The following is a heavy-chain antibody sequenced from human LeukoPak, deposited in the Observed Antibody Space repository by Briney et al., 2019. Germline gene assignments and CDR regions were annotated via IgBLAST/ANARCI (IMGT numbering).Heavy chain of an antibody. J-gene: IGHJ4*02. CDR1: GFTFNNFA. Sequence: RCLRLSCAASGFTFNNFAMHCVRQVPGKGLEWVSGICVNSVSLAYADSVKGRFTTSRDNAKNSLYLQMNSLRPEDTALYYCSKDKIGQGQRDFDYWGQGTLVTVSS. V-gene: IGHV3-9*01. D-gene: IGHD6-25*01. CDR2: ICVNSVSL. CDR3: SKDKIGQGQRDFDY.